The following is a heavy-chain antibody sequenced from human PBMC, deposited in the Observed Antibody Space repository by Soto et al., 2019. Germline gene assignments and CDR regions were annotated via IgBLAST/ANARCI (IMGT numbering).Heavy chain of an antibody. Sequence: PEGSLRLSCAAPGCTCGTFDMHWVRQAPGKGLEWVAVISSDTYTQYYADSVRGRFTISRDNSKNTLFLQMSSLRTEDTAVYFCARAPTSRFDYWGQGALVPVSS. CDR1: GCTCGTFD. V-gene: IGHV3-30*06. CDR3: ARAPTSRFDY. CDR2: ISSDTYTQ. J-gene: IGHJ4*02.